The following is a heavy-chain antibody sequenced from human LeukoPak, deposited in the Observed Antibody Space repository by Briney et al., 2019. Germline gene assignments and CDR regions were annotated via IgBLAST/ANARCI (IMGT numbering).Heavy chain of an antibody. V-gene: IGHV4-59*12. CDR3: AREAYGGYVSWFDP. Sequence: SETLSLTCTVSGGPISSYYWSWIRQPPGKGLEWIGYIYYSGCTNYNPSLKSRVTMSVDTPKNQFSLKLSSVTAADTAVYFCAREAYGGYVSWFDPWGQGTVVTVSS. CDR1: GGPISSYY. D-gene: IGHD5-12*01. J-gene: IGHJ5*02. CDR2: IYYSGCT.